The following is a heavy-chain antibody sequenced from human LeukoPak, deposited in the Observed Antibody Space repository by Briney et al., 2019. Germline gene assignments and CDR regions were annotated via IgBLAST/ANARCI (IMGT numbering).Heavy chain of an antibody. J-gene: IGHJ5*02. D-gene: IGHD1-1*01. CDR3: ARGERYNWFDP. CDR1: GGSISSGSYY. V-gene: IGHV4-61*02. CDR2: IYTSGST. Sequence: PSETLSLTCTVSGGSISSGSYYWSWIWQPAGKGLEWIGRIYTSGSTNYNPSLKSRVTISVDTSKNHFSLRLSSVTATDAAVYYCARGERYNWFDPWGQGTLVTVSS.